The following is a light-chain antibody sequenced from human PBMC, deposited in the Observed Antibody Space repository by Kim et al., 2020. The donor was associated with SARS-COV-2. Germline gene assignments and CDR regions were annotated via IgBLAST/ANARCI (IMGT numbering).Light chain of an antibody. CDR2: GAS. CDR1: QSVSSSY. V-gene: IGKV3-20*01. J-gene: IGKJ2*03. Sequence: LSPGERPTLSCRASQSVSSSYLAWYQQKPGQAPRLLIYGASSRATGIPDRFSGSGSGTDFPLTISRLEPEDFAVYYCQQYGSSPYSFGQGTKLEI. CDR3: QQYGSSPYS.